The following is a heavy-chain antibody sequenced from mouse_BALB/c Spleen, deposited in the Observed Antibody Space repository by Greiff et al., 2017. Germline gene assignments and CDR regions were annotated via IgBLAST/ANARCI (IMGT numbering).Heavy chain of an antibody. V-gene: IGHV1-63*02. CDR1: GYTFTNYW. CDR3: ARLDYYGSSYRDYFDY. D-gene: IGHD1-1*01. Sequence: LQESGAELVRPGTSVKISCKASGYTFTNYWLGWVKQRPGHGLEWIGDIYPGGGYTNYNEKFKGKATLTADTSSSTAYMQLSSLTSEDSAVYFCARLDYYGSSYRDYFDYWGQGTTLTVSS. J-gene: IGHJ2*01. CDR2: IYPGGGYT.